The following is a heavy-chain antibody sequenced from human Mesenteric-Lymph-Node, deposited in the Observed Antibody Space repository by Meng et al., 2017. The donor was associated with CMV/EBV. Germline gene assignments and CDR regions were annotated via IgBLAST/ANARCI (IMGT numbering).Heavy chain of an antibody. CDR3: VRLESADFWSGYYTGYFDY. Sequence: GGPLRLSCKGSGYKFTTNWIGWVRQMPGKGLEWVGFIYPGDSDTRYSPSFQGQVTISAAKSISTAYLQWSSLKASDTAMYYCVRLESADFWSGYYTGYFDYWGQGTLVTVSS. V-gene: IGHV5-51*01. CDR1: GYKFTTNW. D-gene: IGHD3-3*01. J-gene: IGHJ4*02. CDR2: IYPGDSDT.